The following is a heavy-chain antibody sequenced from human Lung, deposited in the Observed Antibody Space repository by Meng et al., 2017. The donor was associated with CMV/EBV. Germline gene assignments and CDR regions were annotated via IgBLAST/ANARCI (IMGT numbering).Heavy chain of an antibody. Sequence: ASXXVSXKASGYSFTAYYIHWVRQAPGQGLEWMGWISPNSGGTNYAQRFQGRVTLTRDTSISTVYMELRRLTSDDTAVYFCARDFVVLPAATYFDYWGQGPLVTVSS. J-gene: IGHJ4*02. CDR2: ISPNSGGT. CDR3: ARDFVVLPAATYFDY. V-gene: IGHV1-2*02. CDR1: GYSFTAYY. D-gene: IGHD2-2*01.